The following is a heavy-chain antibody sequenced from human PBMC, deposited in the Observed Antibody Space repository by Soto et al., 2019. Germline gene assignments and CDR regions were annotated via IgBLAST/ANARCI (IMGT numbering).Heavy chain of an antibody. D-gene: IGHD3-9*01. J-gene: IGHJ6*02. V-gene: IGHV3-11*05. CDR1: GFTFSDYY. CDR2: ISSSSSYT. Sequence: QVQLVESGGGLVKPGGSLRLSCAASGFTFSDYYMSWIRQAPGKGLEWVSYISSSSSYTNYADSVKGRFTISRDNAKNSLYLQMNSLRAEDTAVYYCARGVYDILTGYYGYYYYGMDVWGQGTTVTVSS. CDR3: ARGVYDILTGYYGYYYYGMDV.